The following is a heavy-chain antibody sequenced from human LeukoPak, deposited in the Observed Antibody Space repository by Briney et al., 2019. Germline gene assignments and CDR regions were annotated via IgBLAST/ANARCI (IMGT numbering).Heavy chain of an antibody. V-gene: IGHV4-59*12. CDR3: ARGGGGYSGYGSDFDY. Sequence: ETQSLTCTVSGRSISMYYWGWPRHPPGKGLEWIGYIYYSGSTNDNPSLKSRVTISVDTSKNQFSLKLSSVTAADTAVYYCARGGGGYSGYGSDFDYWGQGTLVTVSS. CDR2: IYYSGST. J-gene: IGHJ4*02. D-gene: IGHD5-12*01. CDR1: GRSISMYY.